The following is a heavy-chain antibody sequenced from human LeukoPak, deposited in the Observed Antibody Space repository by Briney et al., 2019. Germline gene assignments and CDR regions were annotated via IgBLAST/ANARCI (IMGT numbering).Heavy chain of an antibody. Sequence: GGSLRLSCAASGFSFSGYSMNWVRQAPGKGLEWVSGISWNSGSIGYADSVKGRFTISRDNAKNSLYLQMNSLRAEDTALYYCAKDLGTFEGPGGFDYWSQGTLVTVSS. D-gene: IGHD7-27*01. CDR3: AKDLGTFEGPGGFDY. CDR1: GFSFSGYS. V-gene: IGHV3-9*01. J-gene: IGHJ4*02. CDR2: ISWNSGSI.